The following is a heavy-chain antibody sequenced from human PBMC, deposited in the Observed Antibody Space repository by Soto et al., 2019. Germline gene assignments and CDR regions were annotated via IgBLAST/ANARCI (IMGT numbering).Heavy chain of an antibody. V-gene: IGHV4-30-4*01. CDR3: AGFGVGDRDDI. J-gene: IGHJ4*02. CDR2: ISHSETT. D-gene: IGHD3-10*01. CDR1: GSYITSGDYH. Sequence: TLSLTCSVSGSYITSGDYHWTWIRQAPGKGLEWIGYISHSETTYYSPALKNRIIISSDISINQFSLRLNSVTAADTAVYFCAGFGVGDRDDIWGQGTLVTVSS.